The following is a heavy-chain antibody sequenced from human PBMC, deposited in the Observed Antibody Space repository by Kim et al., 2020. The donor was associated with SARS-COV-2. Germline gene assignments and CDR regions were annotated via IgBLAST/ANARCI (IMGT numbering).Heavy chain of an antibody. CDR2: ISYDGSNK. CDR1: GFTFSSYA. CDR3: ARPRGYSYGSYIDY. J-gene: IGHJ4*02. D-gene: IGHD5-18*01. V-gene: IGHV3-30-3*01. Sequence: GGSLRLSCAASGFTFSSYAMHWVRQAPGKGLEWVAVISYDGSNKYYADSVKGRFTISRDNSKNTLYLQMNSLRAEDTAVYYCARPRGYSYGSYIDYWGQGTLVTVS.